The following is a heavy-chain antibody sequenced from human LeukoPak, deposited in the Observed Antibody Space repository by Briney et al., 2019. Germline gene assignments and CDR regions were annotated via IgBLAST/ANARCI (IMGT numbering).Heavy chain of an antibody. V-gene: IGHV3-74*01. J-gene: IGHJ4*02. CDR3: ASTSSGFRGYFDY. CDR2: INSDGSST. D-gene: IGHD6-19*01. CDR1: GFTFSSYW. Sequence: GGSLRLSCAASGFTFSSYWMHWVRQAPGKGLVWVSRINSDGSSTSYADSVKGRFTISRDNAKNTLYLQMNSLRAEDTAVYYCASTSSGFRGYFDYWGQGTLVTVSS.